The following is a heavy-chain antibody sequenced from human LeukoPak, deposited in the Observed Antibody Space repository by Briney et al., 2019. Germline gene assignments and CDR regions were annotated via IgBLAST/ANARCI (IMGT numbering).Heavy chain of an antibody. J-gene: IGHJ4*02. CDR1: GFTFSSYA. CDR2: MSGSGAGT. D-gene: IGHD2-8*01. CDR3: AKMVREFYTISYYFDY. Sequence: AGGSLRLSCAVSGFTFSSYAMNWVRQAPGKGLEWVSGMSGSGAGTYYADSVKGRFNISRDNSKNTLYLQMNSLRAEDTAVYYCAKMVREFYTISYYFDYWGQGTLVTVSS. V-gene: IGHV3-23*01.